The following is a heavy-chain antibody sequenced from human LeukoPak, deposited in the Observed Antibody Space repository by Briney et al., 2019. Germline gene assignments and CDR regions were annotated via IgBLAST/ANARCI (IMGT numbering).Heavy chain of an antibody. CDR1: GFTFSSYS. Sequence: PGGSLRLSCAASGFTFSSYSMNWVRQAPGKGLDWVSYISGSSSTMHYADSVKGRFTISRDNDKNSLYLQMNSLRAEDTAVYYCARIGWEGPHPTLNYWGQGTLVTVSS. V-gene: IGHV3-48*04. D-gene: IGHD1-26*01. CDR2: ISGSSSTM. J-gene: IGHJ4*02. CDR3: ARIGWEGPHPTLNY.